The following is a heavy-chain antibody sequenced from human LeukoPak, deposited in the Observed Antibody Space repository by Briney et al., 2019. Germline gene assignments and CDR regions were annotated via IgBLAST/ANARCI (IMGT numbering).Heavy chain of an antibody. CDR3: ARIAAAGTHDY. D-gene: IGHD6-13*01. V-gene: IGHV4-59*01. CDR1: GGSISSYY. Sequence: SETLSLTCTVSGGSISSYYWSWIRQPPGKGLEWIGYIYYSGSTNYNPSLKSRVTISVDTYKNQFSLKLSSVTAADTAVYYCARIAAAGTHDYWGQGTLVTVSS. CDR2: IYYSGST. J-gene: IGHJ4*02.